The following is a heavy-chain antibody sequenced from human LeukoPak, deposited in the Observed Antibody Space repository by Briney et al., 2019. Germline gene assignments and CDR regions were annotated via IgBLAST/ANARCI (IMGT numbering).Heavy chain of an antibody. CDR1: GFSFSAAW. CDR2: IKNDGSDK. J-gene: IGHJ4*02. V-gene: IGHV3-7*01. CDR3: VDLGYSD. Sequence: GGSLRLSCEASGFSFSAAWMTWVRQAPGKGLEWVATIKNDGSDKYYVDSVKGRFTLSRDNAKNLVYLQMNSLRVEDTAVYYCVDLGYSDGGQGTLVTVSS. D-gene: IGHD5-12*01.